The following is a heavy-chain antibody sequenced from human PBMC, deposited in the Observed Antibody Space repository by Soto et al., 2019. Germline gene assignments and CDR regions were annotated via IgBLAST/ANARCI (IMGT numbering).Heavy chain of an antibody. V-gene: IGHV4-39*01. CDR2: IYYSGST. CDR3: VRDGTKTLRDWFDP. CDR1: GGSISSSSYY. D-gene: IGHD1-1*01. J-gene: IGHJ5*02. Sequence: SETLSLTCTVSGGSISSSSYYWGWIRQPPGKGLEWIGSIYYSGSTYYNPSLKSRVTISVDTSKNQFSLKLSSVTAADTAVYYCVRDGTKTLRDWFDPWGQGISVTVSS.